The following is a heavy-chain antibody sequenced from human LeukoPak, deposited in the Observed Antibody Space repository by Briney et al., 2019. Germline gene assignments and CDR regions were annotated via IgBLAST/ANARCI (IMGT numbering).Heavy chain of an antibody. J-gene: IGHJ4*02. D-gene: IGHD3-10*01. CDR3: AKGDYYDFDS. CDR2: ISGSGVGA. CDR1: GFTFSSYA. V-gene: IGHV3-23*01. Sequence: PGGCLRLSCAASGFTFSSYAMSWVRQAPGKGLECVSTISGSGVGAYYADSVKGRFTISRDNSKNTLYLQMNSLRAEDTAVYYCAKGDYYDFDSWGQGTLVTVSS.